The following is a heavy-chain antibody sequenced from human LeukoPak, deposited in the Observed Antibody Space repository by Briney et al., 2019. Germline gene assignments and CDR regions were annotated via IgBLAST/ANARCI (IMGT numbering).Heavy chain of an antibody. CDR3: ARGLLTDS. Sequence: PGGSLRLSCATSGFTSSAYWMTWVHQAPGKGLEWVANIKHDGSEKYYVDSVKGRFTISRDNAKNSLYLQMNSLRAEDTAVYYCARGLLTDSWGQGTLVTVSS. D-gene: IGHD4/OR15-4a*01. V-gene: IGHV3-7*01. J-gene: IGHJ4*02. CDR1: GFTSSAYW. CDR2: IKHDGSEK.